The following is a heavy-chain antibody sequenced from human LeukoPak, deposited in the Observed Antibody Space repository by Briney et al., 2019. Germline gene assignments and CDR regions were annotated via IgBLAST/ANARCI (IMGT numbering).Heavy chain of an antibody. CDR3: ARDYMTGGDSSGSHRESYYYGMDV. CDR1: GFSFSSYA. CDR2: ISYDGSNK. J-gene: IGHJ6*02. V-gene: IGHV3-30*04. Sequence: AGSLSLSCAASGFSFSSYAMRWVRQPPGKGLEWVAVISYDGSNKYYADSVKGRFTISRDNSKNALYLQMNSLRAEDTAVYYCARDYMTGGDSSGSHRESYYYGMDVWGQGTTVTVSS. D-gene: IGHD3-22*01.